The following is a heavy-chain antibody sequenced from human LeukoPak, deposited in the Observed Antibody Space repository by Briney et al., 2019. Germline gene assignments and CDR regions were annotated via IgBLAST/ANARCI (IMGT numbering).Heavy chain of an antibody. Sequence: PGGSLRLSCAASGFTFSNHAMSWVRQPPGKGLEWVSTIGGTARSIFYADSVKSRFTISRDNSKNTLYLQMNSLRAEDTAVYYCAKDLETLIPIMDWGQGTLVTVSS. D-gene: IGHD3-16*01. V-gene: IGHV3-23*01. J-gene: IGHJ4*02. CDR2: IGGTARSI. CDR3: AKDLETLIPIMD. CDR1: GFTFSNHA.